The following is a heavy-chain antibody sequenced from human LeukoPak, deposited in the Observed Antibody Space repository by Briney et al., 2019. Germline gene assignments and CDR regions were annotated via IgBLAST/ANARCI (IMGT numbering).Heavy chain of an antibody. D-gene: IGHD2-15*01. CDR2: IYHSGST. Sequence: PSETLSLTCTVSGGSISSGGYYWRWIRQHPGTGLEWIGYIYHSGSTYYNPSLKSRVTISVDRSKNQFSLKLSSVTAADTAVYYCAGGYCSGGSCMCFDYWGQGTLVTVSS. V-gene: IGHV4-30-2*01. CDR3: AGGYCSGGSCMCFDY. J-gene: IGHJ4*02. CDR1: GGSISSGGYY.